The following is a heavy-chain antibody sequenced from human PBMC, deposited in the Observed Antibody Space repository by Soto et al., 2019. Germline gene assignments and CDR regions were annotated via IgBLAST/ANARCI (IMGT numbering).Heavy chain of an antibody. D-gene: IGHD2-21*02. CDR3: ARESGDWPLNWFDP. J-gene: IGHJ5*02. Sequence: PSETLSLTCAVYGGSFSGYYWSWIRQPPGKGLEWIGEINHSGSTNYNPSLKSRVTISVDMSKNQFSLKLSSVTAEDTAVYYCARESGDWPLNWFDPWGQGTLVTVSS. V-gene: IGHV4-34*01. CDR2: INHSGST. CDR1: GGSFSGYY.